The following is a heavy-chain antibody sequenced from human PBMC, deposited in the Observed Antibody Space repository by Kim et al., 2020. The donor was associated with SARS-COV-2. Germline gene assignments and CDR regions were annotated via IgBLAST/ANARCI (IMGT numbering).Heavy chain of an antibody. CDR3: PRAPGYSTAWYGAPNCFDP. CDR2: INHSGST. D-gene: IGHD6-13*01. Sequence: SETLSLTCAVYGGSSSGYYWSWIRQPPGKGLEWIGEINHSGSTNYNPSPKGRAPISEDTSKNQFSLNLSPGTAADPAGIYCPRAPGYSTAWYGAPNCFDP. CDR1: GGSSSGYY. V-gene: IGHV4-34*01. J-gene: IGHJ5*02.